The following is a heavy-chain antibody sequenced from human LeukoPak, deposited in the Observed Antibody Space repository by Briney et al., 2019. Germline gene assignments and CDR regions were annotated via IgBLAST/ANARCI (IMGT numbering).Heavy chain of an antibody. V-gene: IGHV1-69*04. CDR2: IIPILGVA. D-gene: IGHD4-17*01. CDR1: GGTFSSYA. Sequence: SVKVSCKASGGTFSSYAISWVRQAPGQGLEWMGRIIPILGVANYAQKFQVRVTITADKSTSTAYMELSSLRSDDTAVYFCARGGSDKVTTYYHYYGMDVWGQGTTVTVSS. CDR3: ARGGSDKVTTYYHYYGMDV. J-gene: IGHJ6*02.